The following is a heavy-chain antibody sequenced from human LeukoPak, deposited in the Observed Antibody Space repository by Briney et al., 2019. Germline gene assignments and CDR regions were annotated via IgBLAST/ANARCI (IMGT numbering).Heavy chain of an antibody. Sequence: GGSLRLSCAASRFTFCTYSMNSVRQSPGPGLQWVSAVSGSGAHTYYADSVKGRFTISRDNSRDTLYLQMNSLRAEDTAVYYCANPPYSGLRDYWGQGTLVTVSS. CDR1: RFTFCTYS. J-gene: IGHJ4*02. CDR3: ANPPYSGLRDY. D-gene: IGHD5-12*01. V-gene: IGHV3-23*01. CDR2: VSGSGAHT.